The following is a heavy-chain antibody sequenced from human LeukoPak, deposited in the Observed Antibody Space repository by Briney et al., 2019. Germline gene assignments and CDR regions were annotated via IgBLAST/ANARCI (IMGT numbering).Heavy chain of an antibody. CDR3: ARGLDRSKTGY. J-gene: IGHJ4*02. Sequence: SETLSLTCTVYSESFSGGYWSWIRQPPGKGLDWIGEISHNEGINYSPSLKSRVTISVDTSKNQFSLKLTSMTAADTAVYCCARGLDRSKTGYWGQGSLVTVSS. D-gene: IGHD1-1*01. V-gene: IGHV4-34*01. CDR1: SESFSGGY. CDR2: ISHNEGI.